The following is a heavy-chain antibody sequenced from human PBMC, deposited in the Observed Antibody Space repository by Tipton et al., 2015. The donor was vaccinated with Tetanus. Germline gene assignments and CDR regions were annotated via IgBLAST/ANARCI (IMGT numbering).Heavy chain of an antibody. Sequence: GSLRLSCAASGFTFGDYGMSWVRQVPGKGLEWVSFINWNGGGTGYIDSVKGRFTISRDNAKNSLYLDMNSLREDDTAVYYCARDLRGPEAGTWYFDLWGRGTLVTVSS. V-gene: IGHV3-20*04. CDR2: INWNGGGT. D-gene: IGHD6-19*01. CDR3: ARDLRGPEAGTWYFDL. CDR1: GFTFGDYG. J-gene: IGHJ2*01.